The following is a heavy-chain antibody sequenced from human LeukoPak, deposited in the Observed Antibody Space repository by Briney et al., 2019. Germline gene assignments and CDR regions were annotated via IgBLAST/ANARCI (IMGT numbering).Heavy chain of an antibody. V-gene: IGHV3-30*18. CDR3: AKDRDTAMDYFDY. Sequence: GRSLRLSCAASGFTFSSYGMHWVRQAPGKGLEWVAVISYDGSNKYYADSVKGRFTISRDNSKNTPYLQMNSLRAEDTAVYYCAKDRDTAMDYFDYWGQGTLVTVSS. CDR2: ISYDGSNK. J-gene: IGHJ4*02. CDR1: GFTFSSYG. D-gene: IGHD5-18*01.